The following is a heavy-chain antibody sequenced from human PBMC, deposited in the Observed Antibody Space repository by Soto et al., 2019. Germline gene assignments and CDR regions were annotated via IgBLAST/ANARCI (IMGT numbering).Heavy chain of an antibody. V-gene: IGHV4-59*08. CDR1: GGSISSYY. CDR2: IYYSGST. J-gene: IGHJ4*02. D-gene: IGHD3-22*01. CDR3: ARLGGYYQAFDQ. Sequence: ETLSLTCTVSGGSISSYYGGWFRQPPGKGLVWIGYIYYSGSTTYHPSLKSRVTISVDTSKNQFSLNLTSVTAADTAVYYCARLGGYYQAFDQWGQGSLVTVSS.